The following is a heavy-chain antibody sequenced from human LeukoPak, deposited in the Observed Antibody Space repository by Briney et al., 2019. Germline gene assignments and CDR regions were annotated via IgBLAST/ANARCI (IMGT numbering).Heavy chain of an antibody. V-gene: IGHV3-21*01. J-gene: IGHJ1*01. D-gene: IGHD6-19*01. CDR1: GFTFSSYS. CDR2: ISSSSSYI. Sequence: PGGSLRLSCAASGFTFSSYSMNWVRQAPGKGLEWVSSISSSSSYIYYADSAKGRFTISRDNAKNSLYLQMNSLRAEDTAVYYCATEYSSGWYTDGQHWGQGTLVTVSS. CDR3: ATEYSSGWYTDGQH.